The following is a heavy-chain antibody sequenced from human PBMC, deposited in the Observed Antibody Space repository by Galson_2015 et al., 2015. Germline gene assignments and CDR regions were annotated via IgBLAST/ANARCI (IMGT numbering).Heavy chain of an antibody. D-gene: IGHD3-22*01. CDR2: ISGSGGST. V-gene: IGHV3-23*01. J-gene: IGHJ4*02. Sequence: ISGSGGSTYYPDSVKGRFTISRDNSKNTLYLQMYSLRAEDTAVYYCAKSSGGYSHFDYWGQGTLVTVSS. CDR3: AKSSGGYSHFDY.